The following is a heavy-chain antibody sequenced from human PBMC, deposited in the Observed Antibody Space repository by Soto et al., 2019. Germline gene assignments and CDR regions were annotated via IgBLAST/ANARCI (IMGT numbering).Heavy chain of an antibody. V-gene: IGHV3-23*01. CDR3: ARRDSSGWYSLDY. CDR2: VSPSGSNT. Sequence: GGSLRLSCAVSGFIFSNYPMSWVRQAPGKGLEWVSSVSPSGSNTYYADSVKGRFTMSRDNSDNRLHLQMDSLRAEDTAVYFCARRDSSGWYSLDYWGQGALVTVSS. CDR1: GFIFSNYP. J-gene: IGHJ4*02. D-gene: IGHD6-19*01.